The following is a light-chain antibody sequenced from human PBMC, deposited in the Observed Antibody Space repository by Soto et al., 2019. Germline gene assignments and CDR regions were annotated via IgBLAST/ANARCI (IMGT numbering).Light chain of an antibody. V-gene: IGKV1-39*01. Sequence: DIQMTPSPSSLSASVGDRVTITCRASQSIDTFLNWYQHKPGKAPKLLIYDASSLQSGVPSRFSGSGSGRDFTLTITRLQPEDFATYYCQQSYSSSATIFGQGTKLEI. J-gene: IGKJ2*01. CDR2: DAS. CDR1: QSIDTF. CDR3: QQSYSSSATI.